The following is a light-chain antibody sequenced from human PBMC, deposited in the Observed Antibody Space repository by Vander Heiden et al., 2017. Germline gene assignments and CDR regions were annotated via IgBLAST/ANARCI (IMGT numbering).Light chain of an antibody. Sequence: EIVLTQSPGTLSLSPGERATLSCRASQSVSSSYLAWYQQKPGQAPRLLIYGASSRATGIPDRFSGSGSGTDFTLTISRLEPEDFAVYYCQQCGSSLRVYTFGQGTKLEIK. CDR3: QQCGSSLRVYT. V-gene: IGKV3-20*01. J-gene: IGKJ2*01. CDR2: GAS. CDR1: QSVSSSY.